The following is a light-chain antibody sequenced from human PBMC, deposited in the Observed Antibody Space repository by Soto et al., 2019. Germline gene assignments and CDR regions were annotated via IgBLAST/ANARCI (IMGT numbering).Light chain of an antibody. V-gene: IGLV2-14*03. Sequence: QSALTQPASVSGSPGQSITISCTGISSEVANYNYVSWYQQYPGRAPKLIISDVTNRPSGISNRFSGSKSGNTASLTISALQAEDEADYYCSSQLSSTNVVFGGGTKVTVL. CDR1: SSEVANYNY. CDR3: SSQLSSTNVV. J-gene: IGLJ2*01. CDR2: DVT.